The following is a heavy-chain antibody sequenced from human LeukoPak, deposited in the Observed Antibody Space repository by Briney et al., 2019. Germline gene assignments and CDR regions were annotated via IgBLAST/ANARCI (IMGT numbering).Heavy chain of an antibody. Sequence: PSETLSLTCTVSGGSISSSSYYWGWIRQPPGKGLEWIGSIYYSGSTYYNPSLKSRVTISVDTSKNQFSLKLSSVTAADTAVYYCARLGWEPNPWGQGTLVTVSS. CDR3: ARLGWEPNP. J-gene: IGHJ5*02. CDR1: GGSISSSSYY. V-gene: IGHV4-39*01. D-gene: IGHD1-26*01. CDR2: IYYSGST.